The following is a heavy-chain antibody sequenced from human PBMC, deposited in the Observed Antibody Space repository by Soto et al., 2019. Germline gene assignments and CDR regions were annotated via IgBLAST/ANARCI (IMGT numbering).Heavy chain of an antibody. CDR2: IIPIFGTA. V-gene: IGHV1-69*12. CDR3: ARDRGPSSGYYPYWFDP. CDR1: GGTFSSYA. D-gene: IGHD3-22*01. Sequence: QVQLVQSGAEVKKPGSSVKVSCKASGGTFSSYAITWVRQAPGQGLEWMGGIIPIFGTANYAQKFQGRVTITADESTSTAYMELSSLISEDTAVYYCARDRGPSSGYYPYWFDPWGQGTLVTVYS. J-gene: IGHJ5*02.